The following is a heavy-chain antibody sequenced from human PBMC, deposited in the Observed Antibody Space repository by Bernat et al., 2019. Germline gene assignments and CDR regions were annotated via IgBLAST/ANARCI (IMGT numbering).Heavy chain of an antibody. CDR3: TRSGALAEQTLDY. CDR1: GLTFSDST. CDR2: VRTKANGFAT. D-gene: IGHD3-10*01. V-gene: IGHV3-73*01. Sequence: EVQLAESGGGLVQPGGSLKLSCAASGLTFSDSTMQWVRQASGKGLEWVGRVRTKANGFATSYAASVKGRFTISRDDSKNTAYLQMNSLKIEDTAVYYCTRSGALAEQTLDYRGQGTLVTVSS. J-gene: IGHJ4*02.